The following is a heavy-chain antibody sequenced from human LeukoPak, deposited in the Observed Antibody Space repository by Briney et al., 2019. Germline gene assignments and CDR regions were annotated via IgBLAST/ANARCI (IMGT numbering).Heavy chain of an antibody. CDR1: GYRFTSYW. CDR2: IYPGDSDT. Sequence: GESLKISCKGSGYRFTSYWIGWVRQMPGKGLEWMGIIYPGDSDTRYSPSFQGQVTISADKSISTAYLQWSSLKASDTAMYYCARVSSGYRPYYYYYMDVWGKGATVTVSS. J-gene: IGHJ6*03. V-gene: IGHV5-51*01. CDR3: ARVSSGYRPYYYYYMDV. D-gene: IGHD3-22*01.